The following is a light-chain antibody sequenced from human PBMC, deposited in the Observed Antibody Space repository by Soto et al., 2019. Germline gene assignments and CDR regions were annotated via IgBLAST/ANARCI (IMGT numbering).Light chain of an antibody. J-gene: IGLJ3*02. V-gene: IGLV8-61*01. CDR2: RTN. CDR1: SGSVSTNNY. CDR3: VLYMGRGIWV. Sequence: QTVVTQEPSFSVSPGGTVTLTCALSSGSVSTNNYPSWCQQTPGQPPRTLIFRTNTRSSGVPDRFSDSILGSKAALTITGAQADDESDYYCVLYMGRGIWVFGGGTKVTVL.